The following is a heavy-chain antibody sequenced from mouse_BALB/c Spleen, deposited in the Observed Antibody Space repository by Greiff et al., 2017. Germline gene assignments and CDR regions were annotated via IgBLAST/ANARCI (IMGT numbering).Heavy chain of an antibody. Sequence: EVMLVESGGGLVKPGGSLKLSCAASGFTFSSYTMSWVRQTPEKRLEWVATISSGGSYTYYPDSVKGRFTISRDNAKNTLYLQMSSLKSEDTAMYYCTNYYGSSYVTWFAYWGQGTLVTVSA. CDR2: ISSGGSYT. D-gene: IGHD1-1*01. CDR3: TNYYGSSYVTWFAY. CDR1: GFTFSSYT. J-gene: IGHJ3*01. V-gene: IGHV5-6-4*01.